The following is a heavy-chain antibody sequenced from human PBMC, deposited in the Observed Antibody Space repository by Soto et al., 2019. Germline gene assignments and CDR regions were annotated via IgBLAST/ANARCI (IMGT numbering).Heavy chain of an antibody. CDR3: VRDSGNGWKDY. D-gene: IGHD6-19*01. Sequence: QVQLQESGPGLVKPSGTLSLTCAVSGGSISSTNWRNWVRQPPGKGLEWIGEIDHSGSTNYNPSLKSRVTMSVDKPQNQFSLKLSSVTAADTAVYYCVRDSGNGWKDYWGQGTLVTVSS. J-gene: IGHJ4*02. V-gene: IGHV4-4*02. CDR2: IDHSGST. CDR1: GGSISSTNW.